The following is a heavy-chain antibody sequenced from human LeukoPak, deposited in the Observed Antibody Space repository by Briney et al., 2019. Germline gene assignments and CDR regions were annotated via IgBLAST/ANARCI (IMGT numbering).Heavy chain of an antibody. CDR2: IYPGDSDT. D-gene: IGHD4-4*01. V-gene: IGHV5-51*01. J-gene: IGHJ4*02. Sequence: GESLKISCKGSGYSFANYWIGWVRQMPGKGLEWMGIIYPGDSDTRYSPSFQGQVSISADKSISTAYLQWSSLKASDTAMYYCAFSSSSKYIYWGQGTLVTVSS. CDR3: AFSSSSKYIY. CDR1: GYSFANYW.